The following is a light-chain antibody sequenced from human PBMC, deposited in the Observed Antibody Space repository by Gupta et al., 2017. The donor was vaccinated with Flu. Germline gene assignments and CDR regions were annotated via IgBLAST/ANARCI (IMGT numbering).Light chain of an antibody. CDR3: QSTDSSGSNYV. Sequence: SYELKQPPSVSVYRGQTARIHCSGDELTKQITDWYQQKPGQAPVLVIYKYSERPSGIPERFSGSISGTTVTLTISGVHAEDEADYYCQSTDSSGSNYVFGTGTKVTVL. J-gene: IGLJ1*01. CDR2: KYS. CDR1: ELTKQI. V-gene: IGLV3-25*02.